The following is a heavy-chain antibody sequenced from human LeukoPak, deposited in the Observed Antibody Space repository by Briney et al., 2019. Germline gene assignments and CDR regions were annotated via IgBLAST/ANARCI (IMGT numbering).Heavy chain of an antibody. V-gene: IGHV1-18*01. CDR1: GYSFVLYG. J-gene: IGHJ4*02. CDR2: ISTYNGNT. CDR3: ARDEDYGIFVNVDY. Sequence: ASVKVSCKASGYSFVLYGISWVRQAPGQGPEWMGWISTYNGNTKYAQKFQGRGTMTTDTSTSTAYMELRSLRSDDTAVYYCARDEDYGIFVNVDYWGQGTLVTVSS. D-gene: IGHD4-17*01.